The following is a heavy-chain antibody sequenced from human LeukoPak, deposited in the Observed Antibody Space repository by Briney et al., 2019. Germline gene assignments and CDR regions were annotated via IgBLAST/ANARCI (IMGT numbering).Heavy chain of an antibody. V-gene: IGHV5-51*01. CDR1: GYSVSTYL. CDR2: IYPGDSDT. D-gene: IGHD2-15*01. Sequence: GESLKISCKGSGYSVSTYLIGWVRQMPGKGLEWMGIIYPGDSDTRYSPSFQGQVTISADKSISTAYLQWSSLKASDTAMYYCARTSCGGSCYSGNWFDPWGQGTLVTVSS. J-gene: IGHJ5*02. CDR3: ARTSCGGSCYSGNWFDP.